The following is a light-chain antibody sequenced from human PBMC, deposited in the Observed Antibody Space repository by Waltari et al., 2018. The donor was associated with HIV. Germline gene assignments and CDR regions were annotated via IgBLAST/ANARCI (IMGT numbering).Light chain of an antibody. CDR1: QSISSY. J-gene: IGKJ3*01. Sequence: DITMTQSTSSLSASVGDRVPITCRASQSISSYLNWYQQKPGKAPKLLIYAASSLQSGVPSRFSGSGSGTDFTLTISSLQPEDFATYYCQQSYSTPLAFGPGTKVDIK. CDR3: QQSYSTPLA. V-gene: IGKV1-39*01. CDR2: AAS.